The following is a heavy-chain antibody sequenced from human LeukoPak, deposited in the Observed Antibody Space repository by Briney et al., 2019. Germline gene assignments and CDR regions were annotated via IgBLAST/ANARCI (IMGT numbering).Heavy chain of an antibody. J-gene: IGHJ4*02. CDR2: IYDSETI. D-gene: IGHD5-18*01. V-gene: IGHV4-59*01. Sequence: PSETLSLTCTVAGGSISYYAWSWLRQPPGKGLGWIGYIYDSETIKYNPSLNSRVTISVDTSRNQFSLRLSSVTASDTAVYYCAREGAYNYGYLPFDFWGQGALVTVSS. CDR1: GGSISYYA. CDR3: AREGAYNYGYLPFDF.